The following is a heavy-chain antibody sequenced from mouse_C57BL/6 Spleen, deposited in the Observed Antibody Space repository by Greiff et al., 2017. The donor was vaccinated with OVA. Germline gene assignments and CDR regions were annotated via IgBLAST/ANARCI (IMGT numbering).Heavy chain of an antibody. CDR1: GYTFTGYW. CDR3: ARRGYYYGSSLDV. J-gene: IGHJ1*03. V-gene: IGHV1-52*01. D-gene: IGHD1-1*01. Sequence: QVQLKQPGAELVRPGSSVKLSCKASGYTFTGYWMHWVKQRPIQGLEWIGNIDPSDSETHYNQKFKDKATLTVDKSSSTAYMQLSSLTSEDSAVYYCARRGYYYGSSLDVWGTGTTVTVSS. CDR2: IDPSDSET.